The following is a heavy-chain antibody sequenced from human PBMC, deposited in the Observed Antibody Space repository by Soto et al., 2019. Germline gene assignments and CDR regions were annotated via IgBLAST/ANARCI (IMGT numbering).Heavy chain of an antibody. J-gene: IGHJ4*02. D-gene: IGHD3-10*01. CDR1: GYMFVTYG. CDR3: ARDLDGAGSYYAVY. Sequence: QVQLVQSGAEVKKPGASVKVSCKASGYMFVTYGINWVRQAPGQGLKWMGWISAYNGNTKYAQNLQGRVTMTTLASTGTDYMEMRRLRSDDTVVYYCARDLDGAGSYYAVYWGPGTLVTVSS. CDR2: ISAYNGNT. V-gene: IGHV1-18*01.